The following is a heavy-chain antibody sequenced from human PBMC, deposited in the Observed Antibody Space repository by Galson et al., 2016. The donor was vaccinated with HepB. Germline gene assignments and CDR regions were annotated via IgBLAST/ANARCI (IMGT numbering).Heavy chain of an antibody. Sequence: SVKVSCKASGGTFGTYAISWVRQAPGQGLEWMGGIIPLFGTTHYSQNFQGRVTFTADESTSAAYMKLSSLRSEDTAVYYCAREREGAAGHYYYGMDVWGQGTTVTVSS. CDR2: IIPLFGTT. CDR3: AREREGAAGHYYYGMDV. CDR1: GGTFGTYA. J-gene: IGHJ6*02. V-gene: IGHV1-69*13. D-gene: IGHD1-26*01.